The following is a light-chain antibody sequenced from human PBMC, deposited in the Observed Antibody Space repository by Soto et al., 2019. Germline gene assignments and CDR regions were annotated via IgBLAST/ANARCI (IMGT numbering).Light chain of an antibody. CDR1: ENVKTR. V-gene: IGKV3-15*01. CDR2: DAF. CDR3: QQYGGWPLT. J-gene: IGKJ4*01. Sequence: EKVMTQSPATLSVSPGERATLSCRASENVKTRLAWYQQKSGQAPRLLIYDAFTRATGIPARFSGSASGTEFTLTISSLQSEDSAVYYCQQYGGWPLTFGGGTKVEIK.